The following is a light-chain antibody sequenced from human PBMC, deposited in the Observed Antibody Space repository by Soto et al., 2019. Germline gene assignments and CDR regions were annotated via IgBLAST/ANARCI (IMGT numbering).Light chain of an antibody. V-gene: IGKV3-11*01. CDR2: DAS. Sequence: EIVLTQSPATLSLSPGERATLSCRASQSVSSYLAWYQRKPGRAPRLLIYDASNRATGIPSRFSGSGSGTDVTLTIVRLEQEDSGIYYGQQRVKWPRGYTGGQRTKL. J-gene: IGKJ2*01. CDR3: QQRVKWPRGYT. CDR1: QSVSSY.